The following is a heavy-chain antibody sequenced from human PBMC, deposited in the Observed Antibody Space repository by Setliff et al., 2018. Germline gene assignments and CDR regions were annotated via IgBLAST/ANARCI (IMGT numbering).Heavy chain of an antibody. CDR1: GYTFGAHY. Sequence: ASVKVSCKASGYTFGAHYLHWVRQAPGQGLQWMGWINPNTGETDYAPRFQGRVTMTRDTSLSTAYMEVRSLRSDDTAVYYCARIGVDYGDYQSRAERFYYYYMDVWGKGTTVTVSS. CDR3: ARIGVDYGDYQSRAERFYYYYMDV. J-gene: IGHJ6*03. CDR2: INPNTGET. D-gene: IGHD4-17*01. V-gene: IGHV1-2*02.